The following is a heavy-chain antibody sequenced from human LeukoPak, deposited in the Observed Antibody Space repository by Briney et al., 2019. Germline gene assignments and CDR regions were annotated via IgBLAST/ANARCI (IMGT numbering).Heavy chain of an antibody. CDR3: ARGRNWNDAFDI. CDR2: IIPILGIA. J-gene: IGHJ3*02. CDR1: GGTFSRYA. Sequence: GSSVKVSCKASGGTFSRYAISWVRQAPGQGLEWMGRIIPILGIANYAQKFQGRVTITADKSTSTAYMELSSLRSEDTAVYYCARGRNWNDAFDIWGQGTMVTVSS. V-gene: IGHV1-69*04. D-gene: IGHD1-1*01.